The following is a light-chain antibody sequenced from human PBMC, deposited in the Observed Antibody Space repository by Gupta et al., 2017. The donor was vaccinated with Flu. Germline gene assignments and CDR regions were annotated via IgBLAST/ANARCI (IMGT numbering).Light chain of an antibody. V-gene: IGLV2-14*01. J-gene: IGLJ2*01. CDR2: DVS. CDR3: SSYTNTNTLFV. Sequence: QSALTQPASVSGSPGQSITISCTGTSSDLGGYNYVSWYQQHPGKAPKLMIFDVSNRPSGVSNRFAGSKAGNTASRTISGLQAEDEADYYGSSYTNTNTLFVFGGGTKLTVL. CDR1: SSDLGGYNY.